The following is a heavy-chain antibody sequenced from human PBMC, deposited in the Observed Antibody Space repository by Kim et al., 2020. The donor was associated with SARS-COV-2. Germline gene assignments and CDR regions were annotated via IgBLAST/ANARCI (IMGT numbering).Heavy chain of an antibody. V-gene: IGHV3-23*01. CDR1: GSTFSSYT. D-gene: IGHD3-10*01. J-gene: IGHJ4*02. Sequence: GGSLRLSCAASGSTFSSYTMSWVRQAPGKGPDWVSVISGGGDTTLYADSVKGRFTFSRDNSKNTLYLQMNSLRAEDTAVYYCAQQRGYGFDYWGQGTLV. CDR2: ISGGGDTT. CDR3: AQQRGYGFDY.